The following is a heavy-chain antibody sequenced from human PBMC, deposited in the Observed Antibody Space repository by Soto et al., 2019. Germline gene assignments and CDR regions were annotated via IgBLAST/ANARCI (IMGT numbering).Heavy chain of an antibody. J-gene: IGHJ4*02. CDR1: GFTFSNYG. V-gene: IGHV3-33*01. CDR2: IWYNGSKK. CDR3: ARDLGSTNYYFDY. Sequence: QVPLVESGGGVVQPGRSLRLSCVTSGFTFSNYGMHWVRQAPGKGLEWVALIWYNGSKKYYADFVKGRFTISRDDSKNTLYLQMDSLRAEDTAVYYCARDLGSTNYYFDYWGLGTLVIVSS. D-gene: IGHD1-1*01.